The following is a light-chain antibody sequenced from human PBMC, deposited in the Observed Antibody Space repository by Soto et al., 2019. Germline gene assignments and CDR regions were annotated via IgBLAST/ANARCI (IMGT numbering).Light chain of an antibody. CDR1: SSDIGYYPY. CDR3: SSYSATNTLV. CDR2: EVT. J-gene: IGLJ1*01. Sequence: QSALTQPASVSGSPGQSITISCTGTSSDIGYYPYVSWYQQHPAKVPNLIIYEVTNRPSGVTGRFSGSKSQNSASLTISGLQADDEADYYCSSYSATNTLVFGSGTKVTVL. V-gene: IGLV2-14*01.